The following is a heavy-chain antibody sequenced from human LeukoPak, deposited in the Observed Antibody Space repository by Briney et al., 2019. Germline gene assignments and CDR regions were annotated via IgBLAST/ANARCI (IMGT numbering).Heavy chain of an antibody. CDR1: GFTFSSYA. V-gene: IGHV3-23*01. D-gene: IGHD3-3*01. CDR2: ISGSGGST. CDR3: AKDFTIFGVVTNWFDP. Sequence: QPGGSLRLSCAASGFTFSSYAMSWVRQAPGKGLEWVSAISGSGGSTYYADSVKSRFTISRDNSKNTLYLQMNSLRAEDTAVYYCAKDFTIFGVVTNWFDPWGQGTLVTVSS. J-gene: IGHJ5*02.